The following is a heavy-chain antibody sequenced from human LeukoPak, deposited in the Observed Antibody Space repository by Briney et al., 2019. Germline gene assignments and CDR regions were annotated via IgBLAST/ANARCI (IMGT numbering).Heavy chain of an antibody. CDR3: AASSRRGYSGYDINSAYYYYGMDV. V-gene: IGHV1-58*01. J-gene: IGHJ6*04. CDR2: IVVGSGNT. CDR1: GFTFTISA. D-gene: IGHD5-12*01. Sequence: GASVKVSCKASGFTFTISAVQWVRQARGQRLEWIGWIVVGSGNTNYAQKFQERVTITRDMSTSTAYMELSSLRSEDTAVYYCAASSRRGYSGYDINSAYYYYGMDVWGKGTTVTVSS.